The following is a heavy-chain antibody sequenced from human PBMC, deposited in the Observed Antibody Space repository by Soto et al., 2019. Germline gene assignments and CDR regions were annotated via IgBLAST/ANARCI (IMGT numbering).Heavy chain of an antibody. CDR1: GGSFSGYY. V-gene: IGHV4-34*01. Sequence: QVQLQQWGAGLLKPSETLSLTCAVYGGSFSGYYWSWIRQPPGKGLEWIGEINHSGSTNYNPSLKRRVTISVDPSQNQFSLKLSSVTAADTAVYYWEGLSDAFDIWGQGTMVTGSS. J-gene: IGHJ3*02. CDR2: INHSGST. D-gene: IGHD3-3*01. CDR3: EGLSDAFDI.